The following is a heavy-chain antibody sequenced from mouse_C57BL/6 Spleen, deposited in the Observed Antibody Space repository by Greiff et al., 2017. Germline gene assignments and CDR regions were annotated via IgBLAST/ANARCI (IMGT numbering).Heavy chain of an antibody. D-gene: IGHD1-1*01. J-gene: IGHJ2*01. Sequence: EVQRVESGPGLVKPSQSLSLTCSVTGYSITSGYYWNWIRQFPGNKLEWMGYISYDGSNNYNPSLKNRISITRDTSKNQFFLKLNSVTTEDTATYYCARERDYYGSSYPFDYWGQGTTLTVSS. CDR3: ARERDYYGSSYPFDY. V-gene: IGHV3-6*01. CDR1: GYSITSGYY. CDR2: ISYDGSN.